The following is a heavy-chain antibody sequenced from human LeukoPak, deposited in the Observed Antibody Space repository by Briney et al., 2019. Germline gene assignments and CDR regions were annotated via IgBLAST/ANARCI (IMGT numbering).Heavy chain of an antibody. V-gene: IGHV4-39*06. D-gene: IGHD3-22*01. CDR1: GASFSSASYY. CDR3: ARVIRSGSYYYYYMDV. CDR2: VYYDGRA. J-gene: IGHJ6*03. Sequence: SETLSLTCTVSGASFSSASYYWGWIRQPPGKSPEWVGSVYYDGRAYYNPSLRSRLTIQVDTSKRQITLKLSSVTAADTAVYYCARVIRSGSYYYYYMDVWGKGTTVTVSS.